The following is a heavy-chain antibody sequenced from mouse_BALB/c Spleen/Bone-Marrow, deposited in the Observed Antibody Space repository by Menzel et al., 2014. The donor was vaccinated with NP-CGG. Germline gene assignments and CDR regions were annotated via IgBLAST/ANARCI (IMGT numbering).Heavy chain of an antibody. Sequence: QVQLQQSGAEVVKPGASVKVSCKASGYTFTNYWMQWVKQRPGQGLEWIGEIEPSDSYTNYNQDFKGKATLTVDKSSSTAYMQLSSLTSEDSAVYYCARGRTTVVSDYWGQGTSHTVSS. J-gene: IGHJ2*02. D-gene: IGHD1-1*01. CDR3: ARGRTTVVSDY. CDR2: IEPSDSYT. CDR1: GYTFTNYW. V-gene: IGHV1-69*02.